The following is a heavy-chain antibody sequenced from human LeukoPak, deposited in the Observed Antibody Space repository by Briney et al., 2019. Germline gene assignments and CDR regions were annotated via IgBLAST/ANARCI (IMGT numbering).Heavy chain of an antibody. D-gene: IGHD4-17*01. Sequence: ASVKVSRKASGYTFTSYAMNWVRQAPGQGLEWMGWINTNTGNPTYAQGFTGRFVFSLDTPVSTAYLQISSLKAEDTAVYYCARPTMTTVTRRAFDIWGQGTMVTVSS. J-gene: IGHJ3*02. V-gene: IGHV7-4-1*02. CDR1: GYTFTSYA. CDR3: ARPTMTTVTRRAFDI. CDR2: INTNTGNP.